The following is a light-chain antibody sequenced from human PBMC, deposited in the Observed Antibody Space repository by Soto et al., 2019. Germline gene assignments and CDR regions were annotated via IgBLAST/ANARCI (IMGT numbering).Light chain of an antibody. CDR2: DVS. V-gene: IGLV2-11*01. J-gene: IGLJ3*02. CDR3: CSYAGSYTWV. Sequence: QSVLTQPRSVSGSPGQSVTISCTGTRSYVGGYAYISWYQQHPGKVPKLIIYDVSKRPSGVPDRFSGSKSGNTASLTISGLQAEDEADYYCCSYAGSYTWVFGGGPMLTVL. CDR1: RSYVGGYAY.